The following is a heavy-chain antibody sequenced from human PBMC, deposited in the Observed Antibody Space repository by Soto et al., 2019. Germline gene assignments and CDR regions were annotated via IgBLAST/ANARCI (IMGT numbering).Heavy chain of an antibody. CDR2: IYDTGISGYTPST. CDR3: ARGEDAFFYYGLDV. J-gene: IGHJ6*02. Sequence: TLSLTCTVAGGSITSSYWSWIRRPPGKGLEWIAYIYDTGISGYTPSTSYNPSLKSRVTMSVDTSKSQFSLKLTSATAADTAVYYCARGEDAFFYYGLDVWGQGITVTVSS. CDR1: GGSITSSY. V-gene: IGHV4-59*01.